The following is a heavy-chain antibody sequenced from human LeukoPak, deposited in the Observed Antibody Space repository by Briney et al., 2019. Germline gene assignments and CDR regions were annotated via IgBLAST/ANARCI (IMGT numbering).Heavy chain of an antibody. D-gene: IGHD2/OR15-2a*01. CDR1: GFTFSNSG. V-gene: IGHV3-30*18. Sequence: GRSLRLSCAASGFTFSNSGMHWVRQAPGKGLEWVAVISYDGSCKYYADSVKGRFTISRDSSKNTLYLQMNSLRPEDTAVYSCTKGPTYGGAFHIWGQGTMVTVSS. J-gene: IGHJ3*02. CDR3: TKGPTYGGAFHI. CDR2: ISYDGSCK.